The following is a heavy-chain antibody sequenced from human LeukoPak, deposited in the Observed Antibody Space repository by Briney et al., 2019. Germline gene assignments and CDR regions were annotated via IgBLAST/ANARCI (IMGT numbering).Heavy chain of an antibody. CDR1: GGSFRGYY. J-gene: IGHJ6*02. CDR2: INHSGST. V-gene: IGHV4-34*01. CDR3: ARGRQQLVLLYYYGMDV. D-gene: IGHD6-13*01. Sequence: SETLSLTCAVYGGSFRGYYWSWIRQPPGKGLEWIGEINHSGSTNYNPSLKSRVTISVDTSKNQFSLKLSSVTAADTAVYYCARGRQQLVLLYYYGMDVWGQGTTVTVSS.